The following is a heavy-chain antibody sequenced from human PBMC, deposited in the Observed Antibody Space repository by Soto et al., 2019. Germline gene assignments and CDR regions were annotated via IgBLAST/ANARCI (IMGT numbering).Heavy chain of an antibody. D-gene: IGHD3-9*01. Sequence: ASVKGSCKASGYTFTSYGISWVRQAPGQGLEWMGWISAYNGNTNYAQKLQGRVTMTTDTSTSTAYMELRSLRSDDTAVYYCARDRPYYDILTGYSNAYYYYGMDVWGQGTTVTVSS. CDR2: ISAYNGNT. V-gene: IGHV1-18*01. CDR3: ARDRPYYDILTGYSNAYYYYGMDV. J-gene: IGHJ6*02. CDR1: GYTFTSYG.